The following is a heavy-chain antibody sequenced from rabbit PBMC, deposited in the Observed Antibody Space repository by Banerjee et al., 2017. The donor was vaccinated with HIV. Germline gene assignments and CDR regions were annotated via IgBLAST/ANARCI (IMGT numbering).Heavy chain of an antibody. D-gene: IGHD2-1*01. J-gene: IGHJ4*01. CDR3: ARAGYDDYGDYHNL. V-gene: IGHV1S45*01. CDR2: INTSSGNT. Sequence: QEQLEESGGDLVKPEGSLTLTCTASGFSFSNKYVMCWVRQAPGKGLEWIACINTSSGNTVYATWAKGRFTISKTSWTTVTLQMTSLTAADTASYFCARAGYDDYGDYHNLWGQGTLVTVS. CDR1: GFSFSNKYV.